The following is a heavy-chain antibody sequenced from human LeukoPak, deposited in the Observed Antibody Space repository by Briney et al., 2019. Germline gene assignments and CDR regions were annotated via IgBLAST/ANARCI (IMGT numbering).Heavy chain of an antibody. J-gene: IGHJ6*03. V-gene: IGHV4-34*01. CDR1: GGSFSGYY. CDR2: INHSGST. CDR3: ARVRRDLWSGYYYYYYYYMDV. D-gene: IGHD3-3*01. Sequence: SETLSLTCAVYGGSFSGYYWSWIRQPPGKGLEWIGEINHSGSTNYNPSLKSRVTISVDTSKNQFTLKLSSVTAGDTAVYYCARVRRDLWSGYYYYYYYYMDVWSKGTTVTVS.